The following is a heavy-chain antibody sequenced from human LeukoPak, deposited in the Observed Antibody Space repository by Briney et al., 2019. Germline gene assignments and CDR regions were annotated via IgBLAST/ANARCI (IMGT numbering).Heavy chain of an antibody. Sequence: PGRSLRLSCAASGFTFSSYGMHWVRQAPGKGLEWVAVISYDGSNKYYADSVKGRFTISRDNAKNSLYLQLNTLRDEDTGVYFCARASASYFDYWGQGTLVTVSS. V-gene: IGHV3-30*03. CDR1: GFTFSSYG. J-gene: IGHJ4*02. CDR2: ISYDGSNK. CDR3: ARASASYFDY.